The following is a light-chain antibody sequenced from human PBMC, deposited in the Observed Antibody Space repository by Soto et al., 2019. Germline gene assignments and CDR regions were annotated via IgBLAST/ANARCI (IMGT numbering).Light chain of an antibody. Sequence: IVLTQSPGTLSLSPGEGATLSCRASQSVSSYLAWYQQKPGQAPRLLIFDASTRATGIPARFSGSGSGTEFTLTISGLQSEDFAIYYCQQYNKWPLITFGQGTRLEIK. CDR2: DAS. CDR1: QSVSSY. CDR3: QQYNKWPLIT. V-gene: IGKV3-15*01. J-gene: IGKJ5*01.